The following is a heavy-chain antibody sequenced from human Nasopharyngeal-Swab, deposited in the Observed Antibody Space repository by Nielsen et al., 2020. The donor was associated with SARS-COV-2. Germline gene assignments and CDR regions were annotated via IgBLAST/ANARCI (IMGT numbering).Heavy chain of an antibody. D-gene: IGHD4-11*01. CDR3: ASDYSTLPRSYYGMDV. Sequence: GESLKISCAASGFTFSSYAMSWVRQAPGKGLEWVSAISGSGGSTYYADSVKGRFTISRDNSKNTLYLQMNSLRAEDTAVYYCASDYSTLPRSYYGMDVWGQGTTVTVSS. J-gene: IGHJ6*02. CDR2: ISGSGGST. CDR1: GFTFSSYA. V-gene: IGHV3-23*01.